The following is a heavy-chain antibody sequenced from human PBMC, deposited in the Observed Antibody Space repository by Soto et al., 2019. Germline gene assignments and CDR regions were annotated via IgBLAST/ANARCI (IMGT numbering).Heavy chain of an antibody. V-gene: IGHV3-48*03. Sequence: EVQLVESGGGLVQPGGSLRLSCAASGFTFSSYEMNWVRQAPGKGLEWVSYISSSGSTIYYADSVKGRFTISRDNAKNTLYLQMNSLRAEDTAVYYCARVPAGKGITIFGGLSWGQGTLVTVSS. CDR2: ISSSGSTI. D-gene: IGHD3-3*01. J-gene: IGHJ5*02. CDR3: ARVPAGKGITIFGGLS. CDR1: GFTFSSYE.